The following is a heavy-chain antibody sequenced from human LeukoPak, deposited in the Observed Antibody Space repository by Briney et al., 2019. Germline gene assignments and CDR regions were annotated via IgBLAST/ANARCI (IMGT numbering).Heavy chain of an antibody. D-gene: IGHD6-13*01. CDR2: FDPEDGET. V-gene: IGHV1-24*01. J-gene: IGHJ4*02. CDR3: ATLEQQLVRTYYFDY. Sequence: ASVKVSCKVSGYTLTELSMHWVRQAPGKGLEWMGGFDPEDGETIYAQKFQGRVTMTEDTSTDTAYMELSSLRSEDTAVYYCATLEQQLVRTYYFDYWGQGTLVTVSS. CDR1: GYTLTELS.